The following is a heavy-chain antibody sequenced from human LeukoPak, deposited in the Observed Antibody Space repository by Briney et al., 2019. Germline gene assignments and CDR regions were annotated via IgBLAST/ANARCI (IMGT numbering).Heavy chain of an antibody. Sequence: KPGGSLRLSCAASGFTFSGYHMSWIRQAPGKGLEWVSYISSLSTSIYYTDSVKGRFTISRDNAKNSLYLQMNNLRAEDTAVYYCGRDKEDWGQGTLVTVSS. V-gene: IGHV3-11*04. J-gene: IGHJ4*02. CDR2: ISSLSTSI. CDR3: GRDKED. CDR1: GFTFSGYH.